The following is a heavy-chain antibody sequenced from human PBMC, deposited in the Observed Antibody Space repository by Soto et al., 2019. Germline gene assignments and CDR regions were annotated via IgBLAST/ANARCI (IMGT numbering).Heavy chain of an antibody. J-gene: IGHJ6*03. CDR2: ISAYNGNT. Sequence: SSVKVSCKASGYTLTSYGISWVLQAPGQGLEWMGWISAYNGNTNYAQKLQGRVTMTTDTSTSTAYMELRSLRSDDTAVYYCASFRGYSGYDYYYYYMDVWGKGTTVTVSS. D-gene: IGHD5-12*01. CDR1: GYTLTSYG. CDR3: ASFRGYSGYDYYYYYMDV. V-gene: IGHV1-18*01.